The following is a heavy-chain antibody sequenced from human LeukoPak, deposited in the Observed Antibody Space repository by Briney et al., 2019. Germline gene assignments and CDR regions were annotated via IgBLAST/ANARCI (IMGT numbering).Heavy chain of an antibody. CDR2: IYYSGTT. CDR3: ARKRYDDPYFFDY. Sequence: PSETLSLTCTVSGGSISPYYWTWIRQPPGKGLEWIGYIYYSGTTYYNPSLKSRVTISVDTSKNQFSLKLNSVTAADTAVYYCARKRYDDPYFFDYWGQGTLVTVSS. D-gene: IGHD3-22*01. CDR1: GGSISPYY. V-gene: IGHV4-59*08. J-gene: IGHJ4*02.